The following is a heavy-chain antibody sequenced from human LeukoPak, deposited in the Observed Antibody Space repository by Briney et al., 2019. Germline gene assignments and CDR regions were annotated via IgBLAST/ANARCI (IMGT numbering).Heavy chain of an antibody. Sequence: QPGGSLRLSCAASGFIFSNYAMSWVRQAPGKGLEWVSGIRGSGSSTYYADSVKGRFTLSRGDSKNTLYLQMNSLRAEGTAAYYCANAGQQLVYDPKFDYWGQGTLVTVSS. CDR1: GFIFSNYA. V-gene: IGHV3-23*01. CDR2: IRGSGSST. CDR3: ANAGQQLVYDPKFDY. D-gene: IGHD6-6*01. J-gene: IGHJ4*02.